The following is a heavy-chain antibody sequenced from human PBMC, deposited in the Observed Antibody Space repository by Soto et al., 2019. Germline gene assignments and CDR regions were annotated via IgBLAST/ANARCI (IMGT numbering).Heavy chain of an antibody. J-gene: IGHJ4*02. CDR2: MYHSGST. CDR1: GGSISSGGYS. Sequence: SETLSLTCAVSGGSISSGGYSWSWIRQPPGKGLEWIGYMYHSGSTYYNPSLKSRVTISIDRSKNQFSLKLSSVTAADTAVYYSARVPDYWGQGIVVTGSS. CDR3: ARVPDY. V-gene: IGHV4-30-2*01.